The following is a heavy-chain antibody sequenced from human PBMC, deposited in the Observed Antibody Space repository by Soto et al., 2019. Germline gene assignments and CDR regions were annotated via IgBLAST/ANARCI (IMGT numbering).Heavy chain of an antibody. CDR2: IYPADSDT. D-gene: IGHD5-12*01. J-gene: IGHJ4*02. Sequence: EVQLVQSGAEVKKPGETLKISCKASGYSFSNSWIGWVRQMPGKGLEWMGIIYPADSDTRYSPSFQGQVTISADKSINTAYLQWRSLKASDTAMYYCARTGYSGYEVDYWGQGTLVTVSS. V-gene: IGHV5-51*03. CDR1: GYSFSNSW. CDR3: ARTGYSGYEVDY.